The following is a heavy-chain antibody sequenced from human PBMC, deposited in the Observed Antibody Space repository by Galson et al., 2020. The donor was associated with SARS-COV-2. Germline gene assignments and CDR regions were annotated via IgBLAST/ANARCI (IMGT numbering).Heavy chain of an antibody. CDR1: GYTFISFY. CDR3: AREWGDINSAVFDY. J-gene: IGHJ4*02. Sequence: ASVTVSCQASGYTFISFYIHWVRQAPGQGLEWMGVINPSGDITSYAQKLRGRVTVTRDMSTQTVYMELSSLTSEDTAVYYCAREWGDINSAVFDYWGQGSLVVVSS. CDR2: INPSGDIT. V-gene: IGHV1-46*04. D-gene: IGHD2-21*01.